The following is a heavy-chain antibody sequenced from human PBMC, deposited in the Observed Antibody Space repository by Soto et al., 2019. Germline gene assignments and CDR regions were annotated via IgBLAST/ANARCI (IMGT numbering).Heavy chain of an antibody. J-gene: IGHJ5*02. CDR2: IYYSGST. D-gene: IGHD3-3*01. V-gene: IGHV4-39*01. Sequence: PSETLSLTCTVSGGSISSSSYYWGWIRQPPGKGLEWIGSIYYSGSTYYNPSLKSRVTISVDTSKNQFSLKLSSVTAADTAVYYCARRVWSGLGYWFDPWGQGTLVTVSS. CDR3: ARRVWSGLGYWFDP. CDR1: GGSISSSSYY.